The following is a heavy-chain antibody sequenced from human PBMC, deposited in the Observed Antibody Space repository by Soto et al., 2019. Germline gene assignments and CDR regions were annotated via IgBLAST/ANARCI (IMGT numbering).Heavy chain of an antibody. CDR1: GFTFRNYA. CDR2: ISGSGGST. Sequence: GGSLRLSCDASGFTFRNYAMNWVRQAPGKGLDWVSAISGSGGSTYYADSVKGRFTISRDNSKNTLYLQMSSLRAEDTAVYYCAKVALTENYGDYEDVWGKGTTVTVSS. D-gene: IGHD4-17*01. V-gene: IGHV3-23*01. J-gene: IGHJ6*03. CDR3: AKVALTENYGDYEDV.